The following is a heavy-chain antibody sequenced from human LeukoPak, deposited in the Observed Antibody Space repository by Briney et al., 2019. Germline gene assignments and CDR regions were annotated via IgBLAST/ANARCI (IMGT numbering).Heavy chain of an antibody. CDR1: GFTFSSYS. CDR3: ARVMPLNCGDYKRGAFDI. J-gene: IGHJ3*02. D-gene: IGHD4-17*01. CDR2: ISSSSSTI. Sequence: GGSLRLSCAASGFTFSSYSMNWVRQAPGKGLEWVSYISSSSSTIYYADSVKGRFTISRDNAKNSLYLQMNSLRDEDTAVYYCARVMPLNCGDYKRGAFDIWGQGTMVTVSS. V-gene: IGHV3-48*02.